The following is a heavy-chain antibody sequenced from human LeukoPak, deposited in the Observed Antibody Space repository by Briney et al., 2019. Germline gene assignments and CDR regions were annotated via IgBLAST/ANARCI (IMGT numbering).Heavy chain of an antibody. CDR2: VNGNGDTT. CDR1: GFIFTTYT. CDR3: ARALLVIRGGTVEYYFDY. D-gene: IGHD2-8*02. J-gene: IGHJ4*02. V-gene: IGHV3-64D*06. Sequence: GGSLRLSCSASGFIFTTYTMYWVRQAPGKGLEFVSVVNGNGDTTYYTDSVKGRFTISRDNSKNTLYLQMSSLRAEDTAVYYCARALLVIRGGTVEYYFDYWGQGTLVTVSS.